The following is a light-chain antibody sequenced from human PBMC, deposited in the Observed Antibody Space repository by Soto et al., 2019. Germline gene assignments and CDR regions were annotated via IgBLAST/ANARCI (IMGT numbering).Light chain of an antibody. CDR2: EVS. CDR1: SSDVGGYNY. CDR3: SSYTTTNTLYV. V-gene: IGLV2-14*01. J-gene: IGLJ1*01. Sequence: QSALTQPASVSGSPGQSITISCTGTSSDVGGYNYVSWFQQHPDKVPKLMIYEVSNRPSGVSNRFSGSKSGNTASLTISGLQAEDEADYYCSSYTTTNTLYVFGTGTQLTVL.